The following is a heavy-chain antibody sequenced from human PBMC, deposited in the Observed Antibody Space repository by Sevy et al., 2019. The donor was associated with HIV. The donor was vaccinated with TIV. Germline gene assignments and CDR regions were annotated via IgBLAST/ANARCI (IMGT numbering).Heavy chain of an antibody. J-gene: IGHJ4*02. V-gene: IGHV3-21*01. CDR1: GFTFSSYA. CDR2: ISSSSSYI. D-gene: IGHD2-8*01. Sequence: GGSLRLSCAASGFTFSSYAMHWVRQAPGKGLEWVSSISSSSSYIYYADSVKGRFTISRDNAKSSLYLQMNSLRAEDTAVYYCAREDSNGVCYSHWGQGTLVTVSS. CDR3: AREDSNGVCYSH.